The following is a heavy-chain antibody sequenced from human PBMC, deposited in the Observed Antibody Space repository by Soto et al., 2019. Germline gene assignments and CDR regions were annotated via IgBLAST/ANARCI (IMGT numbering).Heavy chain of an antibody. J-gene: IGHJ6*02. Sequence: KPSETLSLTCAVYGGSFSGYYWSWIRQPPGKGLEWMGEINHSGSTNYNPSPKSRVTISVDTSKNQFSLKLSSVTAADTAVYYCARANTIFGVVIIRDYYYGMDVWGRGTTVTVSS. CDR3: ARANTIFGVVIIRDYYYGMDV. V-gene: IGHV4-34*01. CDR1: GGSFSGYY. D-gene: IGHD3-3*01. CDR2: INHSGST.